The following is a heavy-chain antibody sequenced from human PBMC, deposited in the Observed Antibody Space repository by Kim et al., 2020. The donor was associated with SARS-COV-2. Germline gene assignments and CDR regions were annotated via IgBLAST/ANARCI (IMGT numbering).Heavy chain of an antibody. D-gene: IGHD1-26*01. CDR3: ARGGGSYYANLYYYYGMDV. Sequence: SETLSLTCTVSGGSISSYYWSWIRQPPGKGLEWIGYIYYSGSTNYNPSLKSRVTISVDTSKNQFSLKLSSVTAADTAVYYCARGGGSYYANLYYYYGMDVWGQGTTVTVSS. J-gene: IGHJ6*02. CDR2: IYYSGST. V-gene: IGHV4-59*01. CDR1: GGSISSYY.